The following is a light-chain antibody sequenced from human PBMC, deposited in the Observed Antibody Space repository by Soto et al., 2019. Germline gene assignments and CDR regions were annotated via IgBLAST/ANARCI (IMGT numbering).Light chain of an antibody. V-gene: IGKV1-39*01. CDR1: QSISSY. CDR3: QQSYSTPPKT. CDR2: AAS. Sequence: DIQMTQSPSSLSASVGDRVTITCRASQSISSYLNWYQQKPGKAPKLLIYAASSLQSGVPSRFCGSGSGTDFTLTISSLQPEDFATYYCQQSYSTPPKTFGGGTKVEIK. J-gene: IGKJ4*01.